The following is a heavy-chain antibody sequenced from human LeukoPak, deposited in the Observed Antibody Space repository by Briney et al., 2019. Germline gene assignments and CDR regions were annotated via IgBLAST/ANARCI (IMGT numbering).Heavy chain of an antibody. CDR2: ISGSGGST. V-gene: IGHV3-23*01. J-gene: IGHJ4*02. CDR3: AARVAVAGRSFDY. CDR1: GFTFSSYA. Sequence: GGSLRLSCAASGFTFSSYAMSWVRQAPGKGLEWVSAISGSGGSTYYADSVKGRFTISRDNSKNTLYLQMDSLRAEDTAVYYCAARVAVAGRSFDYWGQGTLVTVSS. D-gene: IGHD6-19*01.